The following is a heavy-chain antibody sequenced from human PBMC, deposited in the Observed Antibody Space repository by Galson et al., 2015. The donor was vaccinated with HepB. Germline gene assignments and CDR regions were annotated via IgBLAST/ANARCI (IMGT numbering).Heavy chain of an antibody. Sequence: SLRLSCAASGFTFSSYSMNWVRQAPGKGLEWVSSISSSSSYIYYADSVKGRFTISRDNAKNSLYLQMNSLRAEDTAVYYCARYSSSWYADYWGQGTLVTVSS. V-gene: IGHV3-21*01. D-gene: IGHD6-13*01. CDR3: ARYSSSWYADY. CDR2: ISSSSSYI. CDR1: GFTFSSYS. J-gene: IGHJ4*02.